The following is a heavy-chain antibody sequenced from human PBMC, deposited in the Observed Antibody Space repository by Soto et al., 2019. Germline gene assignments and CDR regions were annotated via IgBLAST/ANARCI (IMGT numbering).Heavy chain of an antibody. CDR1: GGSFSGYY. V-gene: IGHV4-34*01. CDR3: ARWTIFGVVTTYYYGMDV. Sequence: QVQLQQWGAGLLKPSGTLSLTCAVYGGSFSGYYWSWIRQPPGKGLEWIGEINHSGSTNYNPSLKSRVTISVDTSKNQFSLKLSSVTGADTAVYYCARWTIFGVVTTYYYGMDVWGQGTTVTVSS. J-gene: IGHJ6*02. CDR2: INHSGST. D-gene: IGHD3-3*01.